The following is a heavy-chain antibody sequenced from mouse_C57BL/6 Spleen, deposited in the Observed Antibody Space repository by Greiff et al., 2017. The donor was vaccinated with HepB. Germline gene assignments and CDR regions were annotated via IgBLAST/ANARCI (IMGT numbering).Heavy chain of an antibody. V-gene: IGHV1-55*01. Sequence: QVQLQQSGAELVKPGASVKMSCKASGYTFTSYWITWVKQRPGQGLEWIGDIYPGSGSTNYNEKFKSKATLTVDTSSSTAYMQLSSLTSEDSAVYYCARRWLLRARAMDYWGQGTSVTVSS. CDR1: GYTFTSYW. J-gene: IGHJ4*01. CDR2: IYPGSGST. CDR3: ARRWLLRARAMDY. D-gene: IGHD2-3*01.